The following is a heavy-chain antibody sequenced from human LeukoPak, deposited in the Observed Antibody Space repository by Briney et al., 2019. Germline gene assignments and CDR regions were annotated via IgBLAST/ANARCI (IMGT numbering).Heavy chain of an antibody. V-gene: IGHV4-39*06. CDR2: INYGGIT. Sequence: SETLSLTCTVSGGSITSSYFWGWIRQPPGKGLEGIGSINYGGITYYNPSLKSRVTISVDTSKSQFPLKLSFVTAAATALYYCARDIPTGYHDYWGQGTLVTVSS. J-gene: IGHJ4*02. CDR3: ARDIPTGYHDY. D-gene: IGHD3-9*01. CDR1: GGSITSSYF.